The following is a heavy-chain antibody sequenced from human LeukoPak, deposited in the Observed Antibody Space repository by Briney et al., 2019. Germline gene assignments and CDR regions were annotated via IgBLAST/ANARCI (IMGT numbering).Heavy chain of an antibody. V-gene: IGHV3-23*01. Sequence: PGGSLRLSCAASGFTFSSYTMSWVRQAPGKGLEWVSAISASGGSTYYSDSVKGRFTISRDNSKNTLYLQMNSLRAEDTAIYYCAKDSRSGRWGVFDIWGQGTMVTVSS. CDR2: ISASGGST. CDR1: GFTFSSYT. CDR3: AKDSRSGRWGVFDI. J-gene: IGHJ3*02. D-gene: IGHD6-19*01.